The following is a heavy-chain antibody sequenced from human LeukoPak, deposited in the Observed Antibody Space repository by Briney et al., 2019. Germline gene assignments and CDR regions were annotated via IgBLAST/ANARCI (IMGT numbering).Heavy chain of an antibody. V-gene: IGHV1-8*03. J-gene: IGHJ5*02. CDR1: GYTFTSYD. CDR3: ARGRAARRRNWFDP. CDR2: MNPNSGNT. Sequence: GASVKVSCKASGYTFTSYDINWVRQATGQGLEWMGWMNPNSGNTGYAQKFQGRVTITRNTSISTAYMELSSLRSEDTAVYYCARGRAARRRNWFDPRGQGTLVTVSS. D-gene: IGHD6-6*01.